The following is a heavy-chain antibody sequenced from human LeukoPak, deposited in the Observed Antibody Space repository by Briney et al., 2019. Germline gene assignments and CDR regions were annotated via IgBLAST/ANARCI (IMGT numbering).Heavy chain of an antibody. D-gene: IGHD6-19*01. V-gene: IGHV3-7*01. J-gene: IGHJ4*02. Sequence: GGSLRLSCVASRFTFSSYWMSWVRQAPGKGLEWVANIKHDGTEQYYVDSVKGRLTIARDNAKNSLYLQMNSLRVEDTAVYYCAREASSGWYYFDYWGQGTLVTVSS. CDR3: AREASSGWYYFDY. CDR1: RFTFSSYW. CDR2: IKHDGTEQ.